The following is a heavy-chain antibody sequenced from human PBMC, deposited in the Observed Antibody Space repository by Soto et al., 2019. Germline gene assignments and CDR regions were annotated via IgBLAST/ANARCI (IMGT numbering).Heavy chain of an antibody. J-gene: IGHJ6*02. CDR2: IYPGDSDT. Sequence: GESLKIFCKGSGYSFTSYWIGLVRQMPGKGLGWVGIIYPGDSDTRYSPSFQGQVTISADKSISTAYLQWSSLKASDTAMYYCARHLWSYYYGMDVWGQGTTVTVSS. V-gene: IGHV5-51*01. D-gene: IGHD3-10*01. CDR1: GYSFTSYW. CDR3: ARHLWSYYYGMDV.